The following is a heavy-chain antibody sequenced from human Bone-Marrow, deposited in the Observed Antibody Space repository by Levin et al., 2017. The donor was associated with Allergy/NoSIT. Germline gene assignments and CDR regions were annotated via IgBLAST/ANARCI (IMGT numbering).Heavy chain of an antibody. CDR3: AKDLASDGSGSC. CDR2: ISYDGSNK. J-gene: IGHJ4*02. V-gene: IGHV3-30*18. Sequence: GGSLRLSCAASGFTFSSYGMHWVRQAPGKGLEWVAVISYDGSNKYYADSVKGRFTISRDNSKNTLYLQMNSLRAEDTAVYYCAKDLASDGSGSCWGQGTLVTVSS. CDR1: GFTFSSYG. D-gene: IGHD3-10*01.